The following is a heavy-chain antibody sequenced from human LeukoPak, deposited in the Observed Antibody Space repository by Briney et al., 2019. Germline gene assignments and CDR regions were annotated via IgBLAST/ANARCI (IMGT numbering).Heavy chain of an antibody. CDR2: IYSGGST. Sequence: PGGSLRLSCAASGFTVSSNYMSWVRQAPGKGLEWVSVIYSGGSTYYADSVKGRFTISRDNSKNTLYLQMNSLRAEDTAVYYCARAGGRYSSSWYPFDYWGQGTLVTVSS. V-gene: IGHV3-66*01. CDR3: ARAGGRYSSSWYPFDY. CDR1: GFTVSSNY. D-gene: IGHD6-13*01. J-gene: IGHJ4*02.